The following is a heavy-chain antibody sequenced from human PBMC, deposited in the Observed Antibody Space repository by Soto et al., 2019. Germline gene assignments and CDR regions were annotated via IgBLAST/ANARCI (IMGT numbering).Heavy chain of an antibody. J-gene: IGHJ5*02. D-gene: IGHD3-10*01. CDR2: ISYSGST. CDR1: GGSLRSGDYY. CDR3: ARSISMVRGVIGWFAP. Sequence: PSETLSLTCTVSGGSLRSGDYYWSWIRQPPGKGLEWIGYISYSGSTYYNPSLKSRVIISLDTSKNQFSLKLSSVTASDTAMYYCARSISMVRGVIGWFAPXGQGTPVTVSS. V-gene: IGHV4-30-4*01.